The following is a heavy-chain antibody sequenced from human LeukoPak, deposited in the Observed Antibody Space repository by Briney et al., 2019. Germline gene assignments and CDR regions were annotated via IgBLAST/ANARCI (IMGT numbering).Heavy chain of an antibody. Sequence: PGGSLRLSCAASGFTFSDYTINWVRQAPGKGLEWVPGLSGSGGTTYYADSVKGRFTISRDNSKNTLYLQMDSLRAEDTAVYFCARAMMVVANLWGVYDYWGQGTLVTVSS. V-gene: IGHV3-23*01. CDR2: LSGSGGTT. D-gene: IGHD3-22*01. CDR3: ARAMMVVANLWGVYDY. J-gene: IGHJ4*02. CDR1: GFTFSDYT.